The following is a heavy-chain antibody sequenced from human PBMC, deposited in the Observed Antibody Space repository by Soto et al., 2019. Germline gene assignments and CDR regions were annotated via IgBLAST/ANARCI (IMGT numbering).Heavy chain of an antibody. J-gene: IGHJ5*02. CDR2: ISSSSSTI. Sequence: GGSLRLSCAASGFTFSSYAIHWVRQAPGKGLEWVSYISSSSSTIYYADSVKGRFTISRDNAKNSLYLQMNSLRDEDTAVYYCAREAGTWHLPLNWFDPWGQGTLVTVSS. CDR1: GFTFSSYA. V-gene: IGHV3-48*02. CDR3: AREAGTWHLPLNWFDP. D-gene: IGHD6-19*01.